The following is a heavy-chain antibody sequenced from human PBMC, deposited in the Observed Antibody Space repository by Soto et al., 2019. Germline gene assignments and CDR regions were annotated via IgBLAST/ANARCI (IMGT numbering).Heavy chain of an antibody. CDR2: AY. CDR3: KLRHETRMGPSF. V-gene: IGHV2-5*01. J-gene: IGHJ4*02. Sequence: GPRLVTTTQTLTLTTTVSGFSHTTSGKTLGWIRQPPGTAAESIALAYQYSPSLQTRLTFTKDTSKNHVVLTMTKVDPGDTATYYSKLRHETRMGPSFWGQGSQVTVSS. CDR1: GFSHTTSGKT. D-gene: IGHD1-26*01.